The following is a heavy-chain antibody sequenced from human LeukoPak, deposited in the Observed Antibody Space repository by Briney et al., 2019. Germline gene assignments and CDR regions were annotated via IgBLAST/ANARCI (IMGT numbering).Heavy chain of an antibody. Sequence: ASVKVSCKASGYTFTSYYIHWVRQAPGQGLEWMGIINPSGGSTTYAQKFQGRVIMTSDMSTSTVYMDLSSLRSEDTAVYYCARDTSVGDIAWWFDPWGQGTLVSVSS. D-gene: IGHD3-10*01. CDR2: INPSGGST. J-gene: IGHJ5*02. V-gene: IGHV1-46*01. CDR1: GYTFTSYY. CDR3: ARDTSVGDIAWWFDP.